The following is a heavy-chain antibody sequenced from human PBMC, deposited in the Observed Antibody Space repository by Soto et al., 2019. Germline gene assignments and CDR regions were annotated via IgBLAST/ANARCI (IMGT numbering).Heavy chain of an antibody. D-gene: IGHD6-19*01. J-gene: IGHJ4*02. Sequence: QVQLVESGGGVVQPGRSLRLSCAASGFTFSSYDMHWVRQAPGKGLEWVAVISYDGSNKYYADSVKGRFTISRDNSKNTLYLQMNSLRAEDTAVYYCAIYSSGWYPLDYWGQGTPVTVSS. CDR1: GFTFSSYD. V-gene: IGHV3-30*03. CDR3: AIYSSGWYPLDY. CDR2: ISYDGSNK.